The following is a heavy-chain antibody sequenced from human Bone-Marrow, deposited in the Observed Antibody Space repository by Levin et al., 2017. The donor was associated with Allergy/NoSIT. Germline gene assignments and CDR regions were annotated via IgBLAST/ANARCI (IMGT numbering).Heavy chain of an antibody. D-gene: IGHD3-22*01. J-gene: IGHJ3*02. CDR3: ARVLDYYDSSGYSVDAFDI. V-gene: IGHV3-72*01. Sequence: TGGSLRLSCAASGFSFSDHFMEWVRQAPGKGLEWVGRIRKKANSYSTGYAASVKGRFIISRDDSKNSLYLQMNSLKNEDTAVYYCARVLDYYDSSGYSVDAFDIWGQGTLVIVSS. CDR2: IRKKANSYST. CDR1: GFSFSDHF.